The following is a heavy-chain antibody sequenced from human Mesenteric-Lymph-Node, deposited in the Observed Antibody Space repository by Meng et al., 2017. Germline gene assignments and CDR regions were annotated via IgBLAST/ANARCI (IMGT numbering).Heavy chain of an antibody. CDR3: ARGPCSSTSCYADRYGMDV. Sequence: ASVKVSCKASGYSFLSYSIHWVRQAPGQRLEWMGWIDAGNGHTKHSQMFQGRVTITRDTSATTVYMELSSLRSEDTAVYYCARGPCSSTSCYADRYGMDVWGQGTTVTVSS. CDR1: GYSFLSYS. CDR2: IDAGNGHT. V-gene: IGHV1-3*01. J-gene: IGHJ6*02. D-gene: IGHD2-2*01.